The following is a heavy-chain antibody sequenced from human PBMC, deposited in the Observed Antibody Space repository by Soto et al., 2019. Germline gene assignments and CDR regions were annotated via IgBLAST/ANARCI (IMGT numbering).Heavy chain of an antibody. CDR1: GYTFTSHA. CDR2: INAGTGNT. J-gene: IGHJ5*02. CDR3: ARDGIAAAGTSWFDP. Sequence: QVQLVQSGAEEKKPGASVKVSCKASGYTFTSHAMHWVRQAPGQRLEWMGWINAGTGNTKYSQKFQGRVTITTDTAASTAYMELSSLRSADTAVYYCARDGIAAAGTSWFDPWGQGTLVTVSS. V-gene: IGHV1-3*05. D-gene: IGHD6-13*01.